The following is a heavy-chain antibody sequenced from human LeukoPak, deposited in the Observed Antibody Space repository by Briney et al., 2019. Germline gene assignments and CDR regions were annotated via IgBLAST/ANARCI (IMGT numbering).Heavy chain of an antibody. CDR3: ARHEGEHGDYRSHFDY. V-gene: IGHV4-39*01. Sequence: PSETLSLTCTVSGGSISSSSYYWGWIRQPPGKGLEWIGSIYYSGSTYYNPSLKSRVTISVDTSKNQFSLKLSSVTAADTAVYYCARHEGEHGDYRSHFDYWGQGTLVTVSS. CDR2: IYYSGST. CDR1: GGSISSSSYY. D-gene: IGHD4-17*01. J-gene: IGHJ4*02.